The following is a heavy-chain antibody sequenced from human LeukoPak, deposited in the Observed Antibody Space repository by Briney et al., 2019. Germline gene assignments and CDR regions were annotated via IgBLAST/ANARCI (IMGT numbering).Heavy chain of an antibody. CDR1: GGSISNYY. CDR2: SHQSGST. V-gene: IGHV4-59*01. Sequence: PSETLSLTCTVSGGSISNYYWTWIRQSPGKTLEWIGCSHQSGSTHYNPSLRSRVTVSVDTSKSQFSLRLNSVTAPDTAVYYCARLIGLGEVSPYFDFWGQGRLVTVSS. CDR3: ARLIGLGEVSPYFDF. J-gene: IGHJ4*02. D-gene: IGHD3-16*02.